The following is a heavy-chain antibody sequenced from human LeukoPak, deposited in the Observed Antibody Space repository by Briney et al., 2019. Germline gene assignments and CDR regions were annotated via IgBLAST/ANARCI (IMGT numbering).Heavy chain of an antibody. CDR2: ISSSSSTI. J-gene: IGHJ3*02. V-gene: IGHV3-48*01. Sequence: GGSLRLSCAASGFTFSSYSMNWVRQAPGKGLGWVSYISSSSSTIYYADSVKGRFTISRGNAKNSLYLQMNSLRAEDTAVYYCARGMSSGRCAVDIWGQGTMVTVSS. CDR3: ARGMSSGRCAVDI. CDR1: GFTFSSYS. D-gene: IGHD6-19*01.